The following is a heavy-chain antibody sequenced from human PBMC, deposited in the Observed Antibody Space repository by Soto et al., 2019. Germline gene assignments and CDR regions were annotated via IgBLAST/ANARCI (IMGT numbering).Heavy chain of an antibody. CDR3: ASNAFDY. D-gene: IGHD2-8*01. J-gene: IGHJ4*02. Sequence: QVQFVQSGAEVKKPGASVRVSCKTSGFIFTDYPIHWVRQAPGRGLEWVAWIDTGNGTTRYSPRLRRRVTLTRDTSASTAYMELTSLRFEDTGLYYCASNAFDYWGQGTLVAVSP. CDR2: IDTGNGTT. V-gene: IGHV1-3*04. CDR1: GFIFTDYP.